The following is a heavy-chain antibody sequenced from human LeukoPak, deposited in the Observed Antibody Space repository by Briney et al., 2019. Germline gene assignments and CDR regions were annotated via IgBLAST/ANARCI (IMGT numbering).Heavy chain of an antibody. CDR1: GFTFSDYY. Sequence: GGSLRLSCAASGFTFSDYYMSWIRQAPGKGLEWVSYISSSGSTIYYADSVKGRFTISRDNAKNSLYLQMNSLRAEDTAVYYCARDSSSRARNWFDPWGRGTLVTVSS. V-gene: IGHV3-11*01. CDR2: ISSSGSTI. D-gene: IGHD6-13*01. J-gene: IGHJ5*02. CDR3: ARDSSSRARNWFDP.